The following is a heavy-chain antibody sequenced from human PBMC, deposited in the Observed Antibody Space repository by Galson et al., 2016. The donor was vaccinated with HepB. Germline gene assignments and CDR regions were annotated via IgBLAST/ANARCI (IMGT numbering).Heavy chain of an antibody. CDR2: LSGSGAHT. Sequence: SLRLSCAASGFTFSNYAVSWVRQAPGKGLEWVSGLSGSGAHTYYAASLKGRFTISRDNSKNTLYLQMNSLRVEDTAVYYCAKDYVGGSYLLTQFDYWGQGTLVTVSS. V-gene: IGHV3-23*01. CDR1: GFTFSNYA. D-gene: IGHD3-16*02. J-gene: IGHJ4*02. CDR3: AKDYVGGSYLLTQFDY.